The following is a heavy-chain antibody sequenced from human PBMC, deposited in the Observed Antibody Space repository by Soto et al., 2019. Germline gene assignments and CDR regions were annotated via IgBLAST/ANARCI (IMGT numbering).Heavy chain of an antibody. Sequence: QVQLQESGPGLVKPSQTLSLTCTVSGGSISSDDYYWSWIRQHPGRGPEWIGYVYYSGSTYYNPSLMSRVSISADTSKNQLSLRLSSVTAADTAVYYCATAPYSSSWYYGMDVWGQGTTVTVSS. CDR3: ATAPYSSSWYYGMDV. J-gene: IGHJ6*02. CDR1: GGSISSDDYY. CDR2: VYYSGST. V-gene: IGHV4-31*03. D-gene: IGHD6-13*01.